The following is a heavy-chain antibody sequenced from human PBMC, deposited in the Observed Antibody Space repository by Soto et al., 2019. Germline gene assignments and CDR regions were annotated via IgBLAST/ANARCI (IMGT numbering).Heavy chain of an antibody. J-gene: IGHJ4*02. CDR1: SVSNAW. Sequence: SVSNAWMNWVHQAPGKGLEWVGRIKSKTDGGTTDYAAPVKGRFTISRDDSKNTLYLQMNSLKTEDTAVYYCTTDYYGSGSYGTKDYWGQGTLVTVSS. V-gene: IGHV3-15*07. D-gene: IGHD3-10*01. CDR2: IKSKTDGGTT. CDR3: TTDYYGSGSYGTKDY.